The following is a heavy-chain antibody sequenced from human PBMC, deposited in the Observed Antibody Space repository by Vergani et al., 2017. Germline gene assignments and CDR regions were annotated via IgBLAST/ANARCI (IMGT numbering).Heavy chain of an antibody. CDR2: VYTSGMP. CDR3: ARELSYYYGSGSDDYNPYYYEGMDV. CDR1: GGSINTGAYY. J-gene: IGHJ6*02. V-gene: IGHV4-61*02. Sequence: QVQLQESGPGLVKPSQTLSLTCTVSGGSINTGAYYWSWIRQPAGKGLEWIGRVYTSGMPNYNPSLKSRVTILVDRSKSQLSLKLTSVTAGDTAVYFCARELSYYYGSGSDDYNPYYYEGMDVWGPGTTVTVSS. D-gene: IGHD3-10*01.